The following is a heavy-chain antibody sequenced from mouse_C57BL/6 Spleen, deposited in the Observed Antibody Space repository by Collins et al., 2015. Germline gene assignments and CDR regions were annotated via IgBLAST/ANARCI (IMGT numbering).Heavy chain of an antibody. D-gene: IGHD1-1*01. CDR1: GYTFTSYW. V-gene: IGHV1-50*01. CDR2: IDPSDSYT. CDR3: ASLLSYGFY. Sequence: QVQLQQPGAELVKPGASVKLSCKASGYTFTSYWMQWVKQRPGQGLEWIGEIDPSDSYTNYNQKFKGKATLTVDTSSSTAYMQLSSLTSEDSAVYYCASLLSYGFYWGQGTTLTVSS. J-gene: IGHJ2*01.